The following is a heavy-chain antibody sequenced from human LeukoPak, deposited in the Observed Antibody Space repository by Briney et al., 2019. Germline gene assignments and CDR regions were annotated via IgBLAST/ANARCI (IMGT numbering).Heavy chain of an antibody. Sequence: ASVKVSCKASGGTFSGYAISWVRQAPGQGLEWMGRIIPIFGIANYAQKFQGRVTITADKSTSTAYMELSSLRSEDTAVYYCARDNIASRTVSYYCYRMDVCGEGTTVTVSS. CDR2: IIPIFGIA. D-gene: IGHD6-6*01. CDR1: GGTFSGYA. V-gene: IGHV1-69*04. J-gene: IGHJ6*01. CDR3: ARDNIASRTVSYYCYRMDV.